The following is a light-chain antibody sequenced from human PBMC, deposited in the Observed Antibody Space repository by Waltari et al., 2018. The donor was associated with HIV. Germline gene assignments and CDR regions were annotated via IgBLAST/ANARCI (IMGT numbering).Light chain of an antibody. V-gene: IGKV1-5*03. CDR2: KAT. CDR3: HQYRNYLGS. CDR1: QNVGAW. J-gene: IGKJ1*01. Sequence: DIHMRQFPRTLTASVGDRVRITCRASQNVGAWLAWYQQKPGQAPKLLIFKATDVEGGVPSRFSGSASGTEFTLTIDTLHPEDTGSYYCHQYRNYLGSFGPGTKVEVK.